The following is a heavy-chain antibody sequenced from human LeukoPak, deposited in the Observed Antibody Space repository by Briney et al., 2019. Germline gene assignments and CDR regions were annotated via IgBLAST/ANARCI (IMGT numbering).Heavy chain of an antibody. CDR1: GGSFSGYY. J-gene: IGHJ5*02. D-gene: IGHD1-1*01. V-gene: IGHV4-34*01. Sequence: SETLSLTCAVYGGSFSGYYWSWIRQPPGKGLEWIGEIDHSGSTNYNPSLKSRVTISVDTSKNQFSLKLSSVTAADTAVYYCARGRYNWNDAWFDPWGQGTLVTVSS. CDR2: IDHSGST. CDR3: ARGRYNWNDAWFDP.